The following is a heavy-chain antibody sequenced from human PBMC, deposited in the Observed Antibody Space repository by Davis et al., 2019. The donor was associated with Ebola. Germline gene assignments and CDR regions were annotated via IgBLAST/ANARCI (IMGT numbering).Heavy chain of an antibody. Sequence: MPSETLSLTCTVSGGSISSYYWSWIRQPPGKGLEWIGYIYYSGSTNYNPSLKSRVTISVDTSKNKFSLKLSSVTAADTAVYYCARRGVVVTDLYYYYYGMDVWGQGTTVTVSS. CDR3: ARRGVVVTDLYYYYYGMDV. J-gene: IGHJ6*02. V-gene: IGHV4-59*08. CDR1: GGSISSYY. D-gene: IGHD2-21*02. CDR2: IYYSGST.